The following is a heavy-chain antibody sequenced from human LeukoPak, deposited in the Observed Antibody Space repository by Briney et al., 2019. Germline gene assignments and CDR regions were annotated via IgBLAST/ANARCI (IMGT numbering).Heavy chain of an antibody. D-gene: IGHD4-11*01. V-gene: IGHV1-69*01. J-gene: IGHJ5*02. CDR2: IIPIFGTA. Sequence: ASVKVSCKASGGTFSSYAISWVRQAPGQGLEWMGGIIPIFGTANYAQKFQGRVTITADESTSTAYMELSSLRSEDTAGYYFASPKDPYSDYGSYWFDPLGQGTLVTVSS. CDR3: ASPKDPYSDYGSYWFDP. CDR1: GGTFSSYA.